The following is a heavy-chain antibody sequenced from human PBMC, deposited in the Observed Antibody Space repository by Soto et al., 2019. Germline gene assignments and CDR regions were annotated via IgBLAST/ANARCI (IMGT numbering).Heavy chain of an antibody. Sequence: QITLKESGPTLVKPTQTLTLTCTVSEFSLSSSGVGVSWIRQPPGKALEWLALIYWDDDKRYSPSLTSRLTITKDTPNKQVVRTMTSMDPVDTGTYFCAHSYHATGTTFDYWGQGTHVTVSS. V-gene: IGHV2-5*02. D-gene: IGHD1-1*01. CDR3: AHSYHATGTTFDY. J-gene: IGHJ4*02. CDR1: EFSLSSSGVG. CDR2: IYWDDDK.